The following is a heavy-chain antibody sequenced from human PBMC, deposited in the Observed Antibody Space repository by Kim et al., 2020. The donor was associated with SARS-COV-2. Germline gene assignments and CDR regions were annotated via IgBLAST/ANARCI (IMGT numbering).Heavy chain of an antibody. CDR2: ISWNSGSI. V-gene: IGHV3-9*01. Sequence: GGSLRLSCAASGFTFDDYAMHWVRQAPGKGLEWVSGISWNSGSIGYADSVKGRFTISRDNAKNSLYLQMNSLRAEDTALYYCAKDIGGSSGSYYNDGKYYGMDVWGQGTTVTVSS. CDR1: GFTFDDYA. CDR3: AKDIGGSSGSYYNDGKYYGMDV. J-gene: IGHJ6*02. D-gene: IGHD3-10*01.